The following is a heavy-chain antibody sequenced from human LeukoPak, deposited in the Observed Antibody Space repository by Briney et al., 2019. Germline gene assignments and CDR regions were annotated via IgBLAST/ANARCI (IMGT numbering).Heavy chain of an antibody. Sequence: GGSLRLSCAASGFSFDTYAMTWVRQAPGKGLEWVSAISGDGGSTYYAVSVKGRFTISRDNSKNTLYLQMKGLRAEDTAVYYCTLGSLYSSSWYGDYWGQGTLVTVSS. CDR1: GFSFDTYA. V-gene: IGHV3-23*01. D-gene: IGHD6-13*01. CDR2: ISGDGGST. J-gene: IGHJ4*02. CDR3: TLGSLYSSSWYGDY.